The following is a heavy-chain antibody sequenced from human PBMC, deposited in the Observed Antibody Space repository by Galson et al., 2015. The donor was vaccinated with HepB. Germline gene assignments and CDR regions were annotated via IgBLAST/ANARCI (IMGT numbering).Heavy chain of an antibody. CDR3: ARLDPRYGSAYYYYYGMDV. Sequence: KVSCKASGYTFTSYWIGWVRQMPGKGLEWMGIIYPSDSDTRYSPSFQGQVTISADKSISTAYLQWSSLKASDTAMYYCARLDPRYGSAYYYYYGMDVWGQGTTVTVSS. D-gene: IGHD3-10*01. CDR2: IYPSDSDT. V-gene: IGHV5-51*01. CDR1: GYTFTSYW. J-gene: IGHJ6*02.